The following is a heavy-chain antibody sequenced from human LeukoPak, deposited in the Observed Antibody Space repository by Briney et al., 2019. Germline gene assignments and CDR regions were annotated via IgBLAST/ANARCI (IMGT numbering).Heavy chain of an antibody. Sequence: PGGSLRLSCAASGFTFSSYSMNWVRQAPGKGLEWVSSISSSSSYIYYADSVKGRFTISRDNAKNSLYLQMNSLRAEDTAVYYCAKVVITTIGAFDIWGQGTMVTVSS. D-gene: IGHD3-22*01. CDR1: GFTFSSYS. CDR3: AKVVITTIGAFDI. J-gene: IGHJ3*02. CDR2: ISSSSSYI. V-gene: IGHV3-21*01.